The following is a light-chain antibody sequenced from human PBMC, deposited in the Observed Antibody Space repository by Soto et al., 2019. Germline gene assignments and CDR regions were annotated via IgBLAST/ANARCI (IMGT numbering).Light chain of an antibody. CDR3: QQYVSSPRT. Sequence: EIVLTQSPGTLSLSPGERATLSCRASQSVSSSYLAWYQHKPGQAPRLLIFGASSRATGIPDRFSGSGSGTDFTLTISRLEPEDFAVYYCQQYVSSPRTFGPGTKVDIK. J-gene: IGKJ3*01. V-gene: IGKV3-20*01. CDR2: GAS. CDR1: QSVSSSY.